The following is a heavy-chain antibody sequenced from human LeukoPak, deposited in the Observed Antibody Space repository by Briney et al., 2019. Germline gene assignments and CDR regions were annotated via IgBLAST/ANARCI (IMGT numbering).Heavy chain of an antibody. CDR1: GFTFDDYG. J-gene: IGHJ4*02. CDR3: ARENGGNYGGAIDY. CDR2: INWNGGST. V-gene: IGHV3-20*04. D-gene: IGHD3-16*01. Sequence: GGSLRLSCAASGFTFDDYGMSWVRQAPGKGLEWVSGINWNGGSTGYADSVKGRFTISRDNAKNSLDLQMNSLRAEDTALYYCARENGGNYGGAIDYWGQGTLVTVSS.